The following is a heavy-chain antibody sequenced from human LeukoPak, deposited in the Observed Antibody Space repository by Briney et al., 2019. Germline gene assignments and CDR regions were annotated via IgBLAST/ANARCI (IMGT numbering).Heavy chain of an antibody. CDR2: IYYSGST. CDR3: GSGYCSTTSCPHY. V-gene: IGHV4-59*01. J-gene: IGHJ4*02. D-gene: IGHD2-2*01. CDR1: GGSISSYY. Sequence: KPSETLSLTCTVSGGSISSYYWSWIRQPPGKGLEWIGYIYYSGSTYYNPSLKSRVTISVDTSKNQFSLKLSSVTAADTAVYYCGSGYCSTTSCPHYWGQGTLVTVSS.